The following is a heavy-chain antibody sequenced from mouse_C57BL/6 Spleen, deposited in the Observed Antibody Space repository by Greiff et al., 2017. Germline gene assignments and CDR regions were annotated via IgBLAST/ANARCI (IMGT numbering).Heavy chain of an antibody. Sequence: VQLQQSGPELVKPGASVKISCKASGYAFSSYWMNWVKQRPGQGLEWIGLIYPGGGDTNYNGKFKGKATLTADKSSSTAYMQLSRLTSEDSAVYFCARGADQDRDAMDYWGQGTSVTVSS. CDR1: GYAFSSYW. CDR3: ARGADQDRDAMDY. J-gene: IGHJ4*01. CDR2: IYPGGGDT. D-gene: IGHD3-2*02. V-gene: IGHV1-82*01.